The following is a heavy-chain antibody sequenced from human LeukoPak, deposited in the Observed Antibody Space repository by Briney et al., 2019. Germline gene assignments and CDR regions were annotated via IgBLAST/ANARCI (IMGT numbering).Heavy chain of an antibody. CDR2: IIPILGIA. CDR1: GGTFSSYT. CDR3: ASRSSVIRKDY. J-gene: IGHJ4*02. D-gene: IGHD1-14*01. Sequence: SVKVSCKASGGTFSSYTISWVRQAPGQGLEWMGRIIPILGIANYAQKFQGRVTITADKSTSTAYMELSSLRSEDTAVYYCASRSSVIRKDYWGQGTLVTVSS. V-gene: IGHV1-69*02.